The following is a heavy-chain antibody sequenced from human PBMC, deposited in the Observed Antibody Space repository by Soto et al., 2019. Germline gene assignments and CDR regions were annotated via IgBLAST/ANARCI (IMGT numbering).Heavy chain of an antibody. J-gene: IGHJ5*02. V-gene: IGHV4-30-4*01. CDR3: AREKAITMVRGGADWFDP. CDR2: IYYSGST. CDR1: GGSISSGDYY. D-gene: IGHD3-10*01. Sequence: QVQLQESGPGLVKPSQTLSLTCTVSGGSISSGDYYWSWIRQPPGKGLEWIGYIYYSGSTYYNPSLKSRVTTSVDTSKNQFSLKLSSVTAADTAVYYCAREKAITMVRGGADWFDPWGQGTLVTVSS.